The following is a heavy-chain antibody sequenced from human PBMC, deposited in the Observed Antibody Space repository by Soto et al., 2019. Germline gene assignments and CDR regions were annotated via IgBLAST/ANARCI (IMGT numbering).Heavy chain of an antibody. CDR1: GYTFTSYG. CDR3: ARDMRSSSRGYYYGMDV. CDR2: ISAYNGNT. D-gene: IGHD6-6*01. J-gene: IGHJ6*02. V-gene: IGHV1-18*04. Sequence: ASVKVSCKASGYTFTSYGISWVRQAPGQGLEWMGWISAYNGNTNYAQKLQGRVTMTTDTSTSTAYVELRSLRSDDTAVYYCARDMRSSSRGYYYGMDVWGQGTTVTVSS.